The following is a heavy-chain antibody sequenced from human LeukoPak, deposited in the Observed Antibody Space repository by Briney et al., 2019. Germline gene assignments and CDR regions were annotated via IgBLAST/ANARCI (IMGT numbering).Heavy chain of an antibody. CDR2: IYTSGST. J-gene: IGHJ4*02. D-gene: IGHD3-10*01. CDR1: GGSTSSGSYY. Sequence: SETLSLTCTVSGGSTSSGSYYWSWLRQPAGKGLEWIGRIYTSGSTNYNPSLKSRVTISVDTSKNQFSLKLSSVTAAGTAVYYCAREWYGSGTPGYWGQGTLVTVSS. CDR3: AREWYGSGTPGY. V-gene: IGHV4-61*02.